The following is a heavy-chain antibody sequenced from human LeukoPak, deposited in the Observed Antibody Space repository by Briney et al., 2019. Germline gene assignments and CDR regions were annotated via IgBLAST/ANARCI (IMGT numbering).Heavy chain of an antibody. CDR2: ISHSGNT. CDR1: GGSISSAPYY. V-gene: IGHV4-31*03. J-gene: IGHJ4*02. CDR3: AREGYYYDSSGPIDY. D-gene: IGHD3-22*01. Sequence: PSQTLSLTCTVSGGSISSAPYYWSWIRQRPGEGLEWMGYISHSGNTYYNPSLKSRLNISADTSRNQFSLKLRSVTAADTALYFCAREGYYYDSSGPIDYWGQGTRVTVSS.